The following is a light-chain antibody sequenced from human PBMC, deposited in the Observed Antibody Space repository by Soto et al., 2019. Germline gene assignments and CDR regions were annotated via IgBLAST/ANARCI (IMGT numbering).Light chain of an antibody. J-gene: IGKJ1*01. CDR1: QSVSSSY. CDR3: QQYGSSRWT. Sequence: EIVLTQSPGTLSLSPGERATLSCRASQSVSSSYLAWYQQTPGQPPRLLIYGASSWASGIPDRFSGSGSGTDFTLTISRLEPEDFAVYYCQQYGSSRWTFGQGTKVEIK. V-gene: IGKV3-20*01. CDR2: GAS.